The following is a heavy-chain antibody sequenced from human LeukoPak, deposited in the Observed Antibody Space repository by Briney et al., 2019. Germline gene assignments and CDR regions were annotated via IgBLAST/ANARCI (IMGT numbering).Heavy chain of an antibody. CDR2: IFYSGST. CDR1: GYSITSGYY. D-gene: IGHD3-10*01. Sequence: PSETLSLTCTVSGYSITSGYYWGWIRQPPGKGLEWIGNIFYSGSTYYSPSLKSRVTISLDTSRNQFSLKLNSVTAADTAVYYCAKSNGYGLVDIWGQGTMVTVSS. CDR3: AKSNGYGLVDI. J-gene: IGHJ3*02. V-gene: IGHV4-38-2*02.